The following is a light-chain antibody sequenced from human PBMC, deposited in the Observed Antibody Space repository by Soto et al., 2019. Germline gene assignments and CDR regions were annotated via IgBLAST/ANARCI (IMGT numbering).Light chain of an antibody. Sequence: DIQMTQSPSSLSASVGDRVTITGRASQRVGSYLNWYQQKPGKAPTLLVYSASELQSGVSSRFSGSGSGTNFTPTIRNLQPEDFAVYYCQQSHNTPLTFGQGTKVEI. V-gene: IGKV1-39*01. CDR3: QQSHNTPLT. J-gene: IGKJ1*01. CDR2: SAS. CDR1: QRVGSY.